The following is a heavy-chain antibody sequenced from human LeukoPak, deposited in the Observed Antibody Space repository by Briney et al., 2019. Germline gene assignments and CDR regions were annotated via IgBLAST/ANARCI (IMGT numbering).Heavy chain of an antibody. D-gene: IGHD2-8*02. CDR1: GFTFRNYG. CDR3: AKDPGASVSGFYMDV. CDR2: IWSDGNNR. V-gene: IGHV3-30*02. J-gene: IGHJ6*03. Sequence: GGSLRLSCAASGFTFRNYGMHWVRQATGKGREWVSYIWSDGNNRFYADSVKGRFTISRDNSKNMLYLQMDTLRAEDTALYYCAKDPGASVSGFYMDVWGKGTTVIVSS.